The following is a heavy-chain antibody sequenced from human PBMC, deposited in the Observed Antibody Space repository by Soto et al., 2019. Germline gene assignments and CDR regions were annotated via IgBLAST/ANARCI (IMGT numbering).Heavy chain of an antibody. J-gene: IGHJ6*02. Sequence: QVQLVQSGAEVKKPGSSVKVSCKASGGTFSSYAISWVRQAPGQGLEWMGGIIPIFGTAHYAQKFQGRVTITADESTSTAYMELSSLRSEDTAVYYCARPLGRYSSSSEYYYCGMDVWGQGTKVTVSS. D-gene: IGHD6-6*01. CDR1: GGTFSSYA. CDR3: ARPLGRYSSSSEYYYCGMDV. CDR2: IIPIFGTA. V-gene: IGHV1-69*01.